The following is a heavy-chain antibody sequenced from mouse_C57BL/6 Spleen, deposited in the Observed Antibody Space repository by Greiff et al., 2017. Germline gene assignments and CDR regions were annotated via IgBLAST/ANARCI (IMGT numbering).Heavy chain of an antibody. CDR1: GFNFSSYG. V-gene: IGHV5-6*02. CDR2: ISSGGSYT. D-gene: IGHD2-4*01. CDR3: ARLYDYDATSPDY. Sequence: EVKLVESGGDLVKPGGSLKLSCAASGFNFSSYGMSWVRQTPDKRLEWVATISSGGSYTYYPDSVKGRFTISRDNAKNTLYLQMSSLKSEDTAMYYCARLYDYDATSPDYWGQGTTLTVSS. J-gene: IGHJ2*01.